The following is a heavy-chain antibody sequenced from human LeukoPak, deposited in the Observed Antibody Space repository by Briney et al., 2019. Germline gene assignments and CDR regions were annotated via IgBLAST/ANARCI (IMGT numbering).Heavy chain of an antibody. V-gene: IGHV1-69*05. D-gene: IGHD5-18*01. CDR1: GYTFTDYY. CDR2: IIPIFGTA. J-gene: IGHJ4*02. Sequence: SVKVSCKASGYTFTDYYMHWLRQAPGQGLEWMGRIIPIFGTANYAQKFQGRVTITTDESTSTAYMELSSLRSEDTAVYYCARGTAMEIAPDYWGQGTLVTVSS. CDR3: ARGTAMEIAPDY.